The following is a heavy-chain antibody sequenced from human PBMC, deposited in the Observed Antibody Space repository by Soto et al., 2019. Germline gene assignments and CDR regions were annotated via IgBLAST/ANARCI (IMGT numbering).Heavy chain of an antibody. CDR1: GYSIISGSY. Sequence: SETLSLTCTVSGYSIISGSYLALIRHPPGKGPEWIASIYHGGTTFYNPSLKSRITISVDTSNNQFSLKLTSVTAADTAVYYCARVHVMVVAGSTFDYWGHGTLVTVSS. D-gene: IGHD6-19*01. V-gene: IGHV4-38-2*02. CDR2: IYHGGTT. J-gene: IGHJ4*01. CDR3: ARVHVMVVAGSTFDY.